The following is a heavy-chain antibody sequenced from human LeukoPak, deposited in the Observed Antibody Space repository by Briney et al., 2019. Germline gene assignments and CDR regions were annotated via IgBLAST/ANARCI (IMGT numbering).Heavy chain of an antibody. Sequence: LAGGSLRLSCAASGFTFSTSTLSWFRQAPGKGLEWVSYISSSGSDIYNADSVKGRFTISRDNAKNSLYLQMNSLRAEDTAVYYCARDPYGSGRKGSWGQGTLVTVSS. CDR3: ARDPYGSGRKGS. D-gene: IGHD3-10*01. V-gene: IGHV3-48*04. J-gene: IGHJ5*02. CDR1: GFTFSTST. CDR2: ISSSGSDI.